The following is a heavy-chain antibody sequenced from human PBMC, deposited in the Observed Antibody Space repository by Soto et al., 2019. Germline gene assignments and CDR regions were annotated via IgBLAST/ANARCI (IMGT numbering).Heavy chain of an antibody. CDR1: GYTFTSYG. Sequence: QVQLVQSGAEVKKPGASVKVSCKASGYTFTSYGISWVRQAPGQGLEWMGWISADNGKTNYAQKLQGRVTMTTDTSTSTAYMELRSLRSDDTAVYYCARVAWQLGQTWYYYYGMDVWGQGTTVTISS. J-gene: IGHJ6*02. D-gene: IGHD6-6*01. CDR3: ARVAWQLGQTWYYYYGMDV. CDR2: ISADNGKT. V-gene: IGHV1-18*04.